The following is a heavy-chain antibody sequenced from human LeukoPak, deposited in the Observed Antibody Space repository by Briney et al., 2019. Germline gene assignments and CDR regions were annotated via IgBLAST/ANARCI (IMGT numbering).Heavy chain of an antibody. CDR1: GDAIDRYY. Sequence: SETLSLTCIVSGDAIDRYYWSWIRQPPGKGLEWIGYISYSGSTNYNPSLKSRVTMSVDTSKTQFSLRLSSVTAADTAVYYCAREGGGYCSSTSCYPNYYYYYMDVWGKGTTVTVSS. CDR3: AREGGGYCSSTSCYPNYYYYYMDV. V-gene: IGHV4-59*12. D-gene: IGHD2-2*01. CDR2: ISYSGST. J-gene: IGHJ6*03.